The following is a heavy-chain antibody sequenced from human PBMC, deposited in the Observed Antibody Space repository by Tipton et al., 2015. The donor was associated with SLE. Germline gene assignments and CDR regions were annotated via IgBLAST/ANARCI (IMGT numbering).Heavy chain of an antibody. J-gene: IGHJ4*02. V-gene: IGHV3-9*01. CDR1: GFTFDDYA. CDR2: ISWNGASI. CDR3: ARDAYGDSTVLLDY. Sequence: SLRLSCAASGFTFDDYAMHWVRQAPGKGLEWVSGISWNGASIGYADSVNGRFTISRDNAKNTLYLQMNGLRAEDTAIYYCARDAYGDSTVLLDYWGQGTLVTVAS. D-gene: IGHD4-17*01.